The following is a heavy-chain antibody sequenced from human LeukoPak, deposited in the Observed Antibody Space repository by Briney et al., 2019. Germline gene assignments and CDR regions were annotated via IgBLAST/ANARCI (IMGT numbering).Heavy chain of an antibody. D-gene: IGHD3-9*01. CDR2: VHESAGT. CDR1: GGSINKYY. V-gene: IGHV4-59*01. J-gene: IGHJ4*02. CDR3: AKGRKDFDTNLGPFDS. Sequence: PSETLSLTCTVSGGSINKYYWSCTRQSPGEGLEWLGYVHESAGTIYNPSLKSRVTISVGTSKTQFSLKVTSVTTADTAVYYCAKGRKDFDTNLGPFDSWGQGILVTVSS.